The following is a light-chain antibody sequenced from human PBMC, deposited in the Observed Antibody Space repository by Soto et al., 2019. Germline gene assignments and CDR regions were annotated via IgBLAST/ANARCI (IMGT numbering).Light chain of an antibody. J-gene: IGKJ1*01. CDR3: QQRSNWPPTWT. CDR2: DAS. V-gene: IGKV3-11*01. CDR1: QSVGSY. Sequence: EIVLTQSPVTLSLSPGERATLSCRASQSVGSYLAWYQQKPGQAPRLFIYDASDRATGIPARFSGSGSGTDFTLTISSLEPEDFAVYYCQQRSNWPPTWTFGQGTKVEI.